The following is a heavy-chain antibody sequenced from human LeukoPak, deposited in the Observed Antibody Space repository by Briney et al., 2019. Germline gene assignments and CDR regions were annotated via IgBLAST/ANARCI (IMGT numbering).Heavy chain of an antibody. CDR1: GYSISSGYY. D-gene: IGHD6-25*01. J-gene: IGHJ3*02. Sequence: SETLSLTCTVSGYSISSGYYWGWIRQPPGKGLEWIGSIYHSGSTYYNPSLRSRVTISVDASKNQFSLKLSSVTAADAAVYYCARGAAATGDAFDIWGQGTMVTVSS. V-gene: IGHV4-38-2*02. CDR3: ARGAAATGDAFDI. CDR2: IYHSGST.